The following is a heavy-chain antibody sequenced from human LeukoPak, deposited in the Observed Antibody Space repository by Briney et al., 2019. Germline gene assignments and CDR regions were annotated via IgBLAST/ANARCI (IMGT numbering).Heavy chain of an antibody. Sequence: EPGGSLRLSCAASGFTFSSYAIHWVRQAPGKGLEWVAVISYDGSNKYYADSVKGRFTISRDNSKNTLYLQMNSLRAEDTAVYYCARGVGSASYYYYGMDVWGQGTTVTVSS. CDR3: ARGVGSASYYYYGMDV. D-gene: IGHD6-19*01. V-gene: IGHV3-30-3*01. CDR2: ISYDGSNK. CDR1: GFTFSSYA. J-gene: IGHJ6*02.